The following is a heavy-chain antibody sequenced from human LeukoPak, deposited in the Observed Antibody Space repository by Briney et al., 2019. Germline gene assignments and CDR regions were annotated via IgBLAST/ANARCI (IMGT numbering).Heavy chain of an antibody. Sequence: SETLSLTCTVSGGSISSGDYYWSWIRQPPGKGLEWIVYIYYSGSTYYNPSLKSRATISVDTSKNQFSLKLSSVTAADTAVYYCARLGGYSSSSLDYWGQGTLVTVSS. D-gene: IGHD6-6*01. CDR1: GGSISSGDYY. CDR3: ARLGGYSSSSLDY. CDR2: IYYSGST. J-gene: IGHJ4*02. V-gene: IGHV4-30-4*08.